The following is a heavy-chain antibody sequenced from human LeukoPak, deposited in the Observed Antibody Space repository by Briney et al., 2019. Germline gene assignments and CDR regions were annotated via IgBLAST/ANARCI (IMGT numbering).Heavy chain of an antibody. CDR2: ICPGDSDT. CDR3: ARHNVRYCSSTSCYSDYYYYYMDV. CDR1: GYSFTSYW. J-gene: IGHJ6*03. Sequence: GESLKISCKGSGYSFTSYWIGWVRQMPGKGLEWMGIICPGDSDTRYSPSFQGQVTISADKSISTAYLQWSSLKASDTAMYYCARHNVRYCSSTSCYSDYYYYYMDVWGKGTTVTVSS. V-gene: IGHV5-51*01. D-gene: IGHD2-2*01.